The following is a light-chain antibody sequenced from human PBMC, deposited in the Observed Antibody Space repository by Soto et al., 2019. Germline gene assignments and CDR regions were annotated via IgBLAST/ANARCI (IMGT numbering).Light chain of an antibody. J-gene: IGLJ2*01. CDR2: SNT. V-gene: IGLV1-40*01. CDR3: CSYAGSYTVG. CDR1: NSNIGAGFG. Sequence: QSVLTQPPSVSGAPGQRVTISCTGSNSNIGAGFGVQWYQQFPRTAPRLLIYSNTNRPSGVPDRFSAAKSGTSASLAINGLRAEDEADYYCCSYAGSYTVGFGGGTKLTVL.